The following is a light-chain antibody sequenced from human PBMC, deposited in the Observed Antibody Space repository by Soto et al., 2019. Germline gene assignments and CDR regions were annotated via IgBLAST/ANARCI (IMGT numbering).Light chain of an antibody. V-gene: IGKV3-15*01. Sequence: EIVLMACRATQSSTPREKDTPSCRASQSVGSNLAWYQQKPGQAPRLLFFVASTRATDIPARFSGSGSGTEFTLTISSLQSEDFAVYYCQQYNNWPWTFGRGTKV. CDR1: QSVGSN. CDR2: VAS. J-gene: IGKJ1*01. CDR3: QQYNNWPWT.